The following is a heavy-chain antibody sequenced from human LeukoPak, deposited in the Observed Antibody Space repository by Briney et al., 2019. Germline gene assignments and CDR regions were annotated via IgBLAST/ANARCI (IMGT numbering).Heavy chain of an antibody. CDR3: AKDPPLGYCSSTSCFSLAD. V-gene: IGHV3-30*02. J-gene: IGHJ4*02. D-gene: IGHD2-2*01. Sequence: GGSLRLSCAASGFTFSSYGMHWVRQAPGKGLEWVAFIRYDGSNKYYADSVKGRFTISRDNSKNTLYLQMNSLRAEDTAVYYCAKDPPLGYCSSTSCFSLADWGQGTLVTVSS. CDR2: IRYDGSNK. CDR1: GFTFSSYG.